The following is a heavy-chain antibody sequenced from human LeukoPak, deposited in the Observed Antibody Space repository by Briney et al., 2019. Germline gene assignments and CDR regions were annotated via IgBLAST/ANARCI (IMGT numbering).Heavy chain of an antibody. D-gene: IGHD5-24*01. V-gene: IGHV3-23*01. CDR3: AKDRLRWLLRSLDY. J-gene: IGHJ4*02. CDR1: GFTFSNYA. CDR2: LSGSGGST. Sequence: GGSLRLSCAASGFTFSNYAMNWVRQAPGKGLEWVSGLSGSGGSTYYADSVKGRFTISRDNSKNTLYLQMNSLRAEDTAVYYCAKDRLRWLLRSLDYWGQGTLVTVSS.